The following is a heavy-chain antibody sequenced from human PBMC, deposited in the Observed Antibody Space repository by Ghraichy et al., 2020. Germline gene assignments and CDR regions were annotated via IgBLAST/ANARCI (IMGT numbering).Heavy chain of an antibody. CDR2: INPNSGDT. CDR3: ARDGRSCSGGGCYPSYYGMDV. CDR1: GYTFSGYY. J-gene: IGHJ6*02. D-gene: IGHD2-15*01. V-gene: IGHV1-2*04. Sequence: ASVKVSCKASGYTFSGYYIHWVRQAPGQGLEWMGWINPNSGDTNYAQKFQGWVTMTRDTSVSTVYMDLTRLTSNDTAVYYCARDGRSCSGGGCYPSYYGMDVWGQGTTVTVSS.